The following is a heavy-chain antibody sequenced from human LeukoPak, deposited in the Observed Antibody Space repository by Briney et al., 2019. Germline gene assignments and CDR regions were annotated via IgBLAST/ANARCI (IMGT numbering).Heavy chain of an antibody. Sequence: ASVKVSCKASGYTFTGYYMHWVRQAPGQGLEWMGWINPNSGGTNYAQKFQDRVTMTRDTSISTAYMELSRLRSDDTAAYYCARAGGYSYGRADYYYYYYMDVWGKGTTVTVSS. J-gene: IGHJ6*03. D-gene: IGHD5-18*01. CDR1: GYTFTGYY. V-gene: IGHV1-2*02. CDR2: INPNSGGT. CDR3: ARAGGYSYGRADYYYYYYMDV.